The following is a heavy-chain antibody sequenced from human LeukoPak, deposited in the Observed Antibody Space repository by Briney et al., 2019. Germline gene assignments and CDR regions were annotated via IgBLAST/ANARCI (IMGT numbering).Heavy chain of an antibody. CDR1: GGSISSYY. Sequence: SETLSLTCTVSGGSISSYYWSWIRQPPGKGPEWIGYIYYSGSTNYNPSLKSRVTISVDTSKNQFSLKLSSVTAADTAVYYCARRSELSAFDIWGQGTMVTVSS. D-gene: IGHD3-16*02. V-gene: IGHV4-59*08. CDR3: ARRSELSAFDI. J-gene: IGHJ3*02. CDR2: IYYSGST.